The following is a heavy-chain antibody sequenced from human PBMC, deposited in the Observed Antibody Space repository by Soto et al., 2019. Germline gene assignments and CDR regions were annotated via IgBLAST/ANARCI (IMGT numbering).Heavy chain of an antibody. Sequence: GGSLRLSCAASGFTFSSYAMSWVRQAPGKGLEWVSAISGSGGSTYYADSVKGRFTISRDNSKNTLYLQMNSLRAEDECVYYWAKDPYCYVSSGYYWGQGTLVTVS. J-gene: IGHJ4*02. CDR1: GFTFSSYA. V-gene: IGHV3-23*01. CDR2: ISGSGGST. CDR3: AKDPYCYVSSGYY. D-gene: IGHD3-22*01.